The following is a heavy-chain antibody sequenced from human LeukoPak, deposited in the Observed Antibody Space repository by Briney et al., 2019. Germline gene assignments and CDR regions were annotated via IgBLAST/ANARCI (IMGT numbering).Heavy chain of an antibody. D-gene: IGHD3-16*02. V-gene: IGHV4-4*07. Sequence: PSETLSLTCTVSGGSISIYYWSWIRQPAGKGLEWIGRIYTSGSTNYNPSLKSRVTMSVDTSKNQFSLKLSSVTAADTAVYYCARHCRYPNDAFDIWGQGTMVTVSS. CDR2: IYTSGST. CDR1: GGSISIYY. CDR3: ARHCRYPNDAFDI. J-gene: IGHJ3*02.